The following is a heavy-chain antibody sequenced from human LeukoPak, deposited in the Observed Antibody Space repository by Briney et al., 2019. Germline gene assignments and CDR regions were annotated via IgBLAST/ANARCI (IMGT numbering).Heavy chain of an antibody. CDR3: ATHPWEHKNWYFDL. Sequence: SVKVSCKASGGTFSGYAISWVRQAPGQGLEWMGGIIPIFGTANYAQKFQGRVTITADESTSTAYMELSSLRSEDTAVYYCATHPWEHKNWYFDLWGRGTLVTVSS. J-gene: IGHJ2*01. CDR2: IIPIFGTA. D-gene: IGHD1-26*01. V-gene: IGHV1-69*13. CDR1: GGTFSGYA.